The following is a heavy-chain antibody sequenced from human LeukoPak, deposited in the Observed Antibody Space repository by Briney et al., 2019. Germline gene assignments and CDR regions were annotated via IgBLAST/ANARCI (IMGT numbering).Heavy chain of an antibody. CDR2: ISSSGANA. D-gene: IGHD1-26*01. CDR3: AKDMELAS. Sequence: GGSLRLSCAASGFTFDDRGMSWVRQAPGKGLEWVSLISSSGANAYYADSVKGRFTISRDNSKNTLYLQMNNLRGEDTAEYYCAKDMELASWGQGTLVTVSS. J-gene: IGHJ5*02. CDR1: GFTFDDRG. V-gene: IGHV3-23*01.